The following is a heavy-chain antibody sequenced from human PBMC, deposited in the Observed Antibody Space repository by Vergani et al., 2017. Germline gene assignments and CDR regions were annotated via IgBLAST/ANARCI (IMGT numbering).Heavy chain of an antibody. J-gene: IGHJ6*03. CDR2: IYYSGST. Sequence: QLQLQESGPGLVKPSETLSLTCTVSGGSISSSSYYWSWIRQPPGKGLEWIGYIYYSGSTNYNPSLKSRVTISVDTSKNQFSLKLSSVTAADTAVYYCARAEYYYYYMDVWGKGTTVTVSS. V-gene: IGHV4-61*05. CDR1: GGSISSSSYY. CDR3: ARAEYYYYYMDV.